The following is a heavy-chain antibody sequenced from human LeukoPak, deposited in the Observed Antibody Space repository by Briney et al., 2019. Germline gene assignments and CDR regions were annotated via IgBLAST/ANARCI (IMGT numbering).Heavy chain of an antibody. CDR2: ISGDGRNI. V-gene: IGHV3-74*01. CDR1: GFTFSSYW. CDR3: TRVLMDYDVSTGLHHYYRDV. Sequence: GGSLRLCCVASGFTFSSYWMHWVRQDPRKGLVWVSRISGDGRNINYADSVRRRFTISRDNAKNTLYPQMNTLRVEDTAVYYCTRVLMDYDVSTGLHHYYRDVWGQGTTVTVSS. J-gene: IGHJ6*02. D-gene: IGHD3-9*01.